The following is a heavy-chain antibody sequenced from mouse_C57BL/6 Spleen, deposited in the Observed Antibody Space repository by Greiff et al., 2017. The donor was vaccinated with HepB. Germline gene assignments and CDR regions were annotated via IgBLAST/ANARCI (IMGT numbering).Heavy chain of an antibody. CDR1: GYTFTDYY. V-gene: IGHV1-19*01. CDR3: ASIYYGKEHYYAMDY. D-gene: IGHD2-1*01. CDR2: INPYNGGT. Sequence: VQLQQSGPVLVKPGASVKMSCKASGYTFTDYYMNWVKQSHGKSLEWIGVINPYNGGTSYNQKFKGKATLTVDKSSSTAYMELNSLTSEDSAVYYCASIYYGKEHYYAMDYWGQGTSVTVSS. J-gene: IGHJ4*01.